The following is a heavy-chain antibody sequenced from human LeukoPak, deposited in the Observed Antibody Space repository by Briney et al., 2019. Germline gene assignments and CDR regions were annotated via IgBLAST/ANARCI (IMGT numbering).Heavy chain of an antibody. D-gene: IGHD3-3*01. V-gene: IGHV3-23*01. Sequence: GGSLRLSCAASGFTFSSYAMSWVRQAPGKGLEWVSAISGSGGSTYYADSVKGRFTVSRDNSKNTLYLQMNSLRAEDTAVYYCAKDHTNYDFWSGPYWGQGTLVTVSS. J-gene: IGHJ4*02. CDR2: ISGSGGST. CDR3: AKDHTNYDFWSGPY. CDR1: GFTFSSYA.